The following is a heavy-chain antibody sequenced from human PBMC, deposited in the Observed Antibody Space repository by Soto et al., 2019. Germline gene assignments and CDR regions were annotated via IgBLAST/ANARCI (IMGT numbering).Heavy chain of an antibody. D-gene: IGHD2-2*02. CDR2: ISSSASYI. CDR1: GFTFSSYS. Sequence: PGGSLRLSCAVSGFTFSSYSMNWVRQAPGKGLEWVSSISSSASYIHYADSVKGRFTISRDNAKNSLYLQMNSLRAEDTAVYYCARDLTRGYCSSTSCYIDYWGQGTLVTVSS. V-gene: IGHV3-21*01. J-gene: IGHJ4*02. CDR3: ARDLTRGYCSSTSCYIDY.